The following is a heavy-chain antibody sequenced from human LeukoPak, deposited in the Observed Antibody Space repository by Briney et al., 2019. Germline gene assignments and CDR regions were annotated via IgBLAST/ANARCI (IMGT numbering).Heavy chain of an antibody. D-gene: IGHD3-22*01. CDR3: ARDYYDSSGYPDY. Sequence: GGSLRLSCAASGFTFSSYSMNWVRQAPGKGLEWVAVIWYDGSNKYYADSVKGRFTISRDNSKNTLYLQMNSLRAEDTAVYYCARDYYDSSGYPDYWGQGTLVTVSS. V-gene: IGHV3-33*08. CDR2: IWYDGSNK. J-gene: IGHJ4*02. CDR1: GFTFSSYS.